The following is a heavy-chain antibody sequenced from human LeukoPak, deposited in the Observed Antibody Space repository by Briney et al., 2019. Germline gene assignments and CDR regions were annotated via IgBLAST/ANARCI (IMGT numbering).Heavy chain of an antibody. CDR1: GGSISSYY. D-gene: IGHD3-22*01. V-gene: IGHV4-4*07. CDR2: IYTSGST. Sequence: SETLSLTCTVSGGSISSYYWNWIRQPAGKELKWIGRIYTSGSTNYKPSLKSRVTMSVDTSKNQLSLKLSSVTAADTAVYYCAHYYDSRGVGAFDIWGQGTMVTVSS. CDR3: AHYYDSRGVGAFDI. J-gene: IGHJ3*02.